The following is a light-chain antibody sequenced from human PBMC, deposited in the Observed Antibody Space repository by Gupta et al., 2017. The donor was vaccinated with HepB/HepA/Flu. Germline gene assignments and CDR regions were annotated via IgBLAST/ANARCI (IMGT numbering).Light chain of an antibody. CDR3: AAWDDSLKGVI. Sequence: SVLPQPPSASGTPGQRVTNSCSGSRANIGSEAVRWGQHRPGTAPKFVIYSNDQRPSGVPARFYGSKSGTSASLAISGLQSEDEADYYCAAWDDSLKGVIFGGGTKLTIL. CDR1: RANIGSEA. V-gene: IGLV1-44*01. J-gene: IGLJ2*01. CDR2: SND.